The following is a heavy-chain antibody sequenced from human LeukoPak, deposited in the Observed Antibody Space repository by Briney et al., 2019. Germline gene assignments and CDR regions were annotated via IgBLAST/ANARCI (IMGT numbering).Heavy chain of an antibody. CDR3: ARDIPYGAFDI. CDR1: GFTFSSYA. CDR2: ISYDGSNK. J-gene: IGHJ3*02. Sequence: GGSLRLSCAASGFTFSSYAMHWVRQAPGKGLEWVAVISYDGSNKYYADSVKGRFTISRDNSKNTLYPQINSLRAEDTAVYYCARDIPYGAFDIWGQGTMVTVSS. V-gene: IGHV3-30-3*01. D-gene: IGHD3-10*01.